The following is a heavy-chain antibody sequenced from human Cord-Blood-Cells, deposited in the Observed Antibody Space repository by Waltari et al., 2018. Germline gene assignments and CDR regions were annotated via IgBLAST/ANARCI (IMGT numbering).Heavy chain of an antibody. D-gene: IGHD2-15*01. CDR3: ARHADGYCSGGSCYYFDY. J-gene: IGHJ4*02. CDR1: GGSIRSSSYY. V-gene: IGHV4-39*01. Sequence: QLQLQESGPGLVKPSETLSLTCTVPGGSIRSSSYYWGWIRQPPGKGLEWIGSIYFSGSTYYNPSLKSRVTISVDTSKNQFSLKLSSVTAADTAVYYCARHADGYCSGGSCYYFDYWGQGTLVTVSS. CDR2: IYFSGST.